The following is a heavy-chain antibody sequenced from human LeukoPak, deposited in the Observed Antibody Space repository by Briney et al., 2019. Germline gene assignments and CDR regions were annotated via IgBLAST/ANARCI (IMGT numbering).Heavy chain of an antibody. V-gene: IGHV3-7*01. J-gene: IGHJ4*02. CDR2: INPDGSDK. Sequence: GVSLRLSCAASGFTFNKFWMTWARQAPGKGLEWVANINPDGSDKHHVDSVKGRFRISRDNAENSLYLQMDSLRAEDTAVYYCARHLDWAFDYWGQGTLVTVSS. CDR3: ARHLDWAFDY. D-gene: IGHD2-21*01. CDR1: GFTFNKFW.